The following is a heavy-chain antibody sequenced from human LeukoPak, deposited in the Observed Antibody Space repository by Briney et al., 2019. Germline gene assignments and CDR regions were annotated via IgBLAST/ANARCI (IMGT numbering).Heavy chain of an antibody. CDR3: ARIGGSSDFFDY. CDR2: IYYSGRT. CDR1: GGSISSYY. D-gene: IGHD1-26*01. Sequence: SETLSLTCTFSGGSISSYYWSWIRQPPGEGLEWIGYIYYSGRTNYNPSLKSRVTISVDTSKHQVSLKLSSVTAADTAVYYCARIGGSSDFFDYWGQGNLVSVSS. J-gene: IGHJ4*02. V-gene: IGHV4-59*01.